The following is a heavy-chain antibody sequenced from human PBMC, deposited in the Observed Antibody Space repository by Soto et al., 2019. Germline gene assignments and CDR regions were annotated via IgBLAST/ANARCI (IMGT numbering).Heavy chain of an antibody. V-gene: IGHV4-59*08. D-gene: IGHD6-6*01. Sequence: SETLSLTCTVSGGSISSYYWSWIRQPPGKGLEWIGYIYYSGSTNHNPSLKSRVTISVDTSKNQFSLKLSSVTAADTAVYYCARLRPVGFEYSSSADAFDIWGQGTMVTVSS. CDR2: IYYSGST. CDR1: GGSISSYY. J-gene: IGHJ3*02. CDR3: ARLRPVGFEYSSSADAFDI.